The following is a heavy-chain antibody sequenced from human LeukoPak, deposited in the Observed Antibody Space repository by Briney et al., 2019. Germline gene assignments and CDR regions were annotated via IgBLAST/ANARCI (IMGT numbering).Heavy chain of an antibody. J-gene: IGHJ5*02. D-gene: IGHD3-22*01. Sequence: SETLSLTCTVSGGSISSYYWSWIRQPPGKGLEWIGYIYYSGSTNYNPSLKSRVTISVDTSKNQFSLKLSSVTAADTAVYYCARTTPYYYDSSGYRNNWFDPWGQGTLVTVSS. CDR3: ARTTPYYYDSSGYRNNWFDP. V-gene: IGHV4-59*01. CDR1: GGSISSYY. CDR2: IYYSGST.